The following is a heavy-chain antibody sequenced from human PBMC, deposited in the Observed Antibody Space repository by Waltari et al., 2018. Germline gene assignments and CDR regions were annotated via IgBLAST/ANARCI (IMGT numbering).Heavy chain of an antibody. D-gene: IGHD3-3*01. CDR1: GGSISSSSYY. CDR3: ARAYPYYDFWSGYYTGGAGAFDY. V-gene: IGHV4-39*07. CDR2: IYYSGST. Sequence: QLQLQESGPGLVKPSESLSLTCTVSGGSISSSSYYWGWIRQPPGKALAWIGSIYYSGSTYYNPSLKSRVTISVDTSKNQFSLKLSSVTAADTAVYYCARAYPYYDFWSGYYTGGAGAFDYWGQGTLVTVSS. J-gene: IGHJ4*02.